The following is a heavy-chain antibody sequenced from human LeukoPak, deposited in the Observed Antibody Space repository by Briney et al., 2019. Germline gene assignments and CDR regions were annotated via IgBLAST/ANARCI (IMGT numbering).Heavy chain of an antibody. Sequence: SETLSLTCTVSGGSISSGGSYWSWIRQHPGKGLEWIGYIYYSGSTYYNPSLKSRVTISVDTSKNQFSLKLSSVTAADTAVYYCARDSRYYDSSGYYPPYFQHWGQGTLVTVSS. J-gene: IGHJ1*01. CDR1: GGSISSGGSY. CDR3: ARDSRYYDSSGYYPPYFQH. D-gene: IGHD3-22*01. CDR2: IYYSGST. V-gene: IGHV4-31*03.